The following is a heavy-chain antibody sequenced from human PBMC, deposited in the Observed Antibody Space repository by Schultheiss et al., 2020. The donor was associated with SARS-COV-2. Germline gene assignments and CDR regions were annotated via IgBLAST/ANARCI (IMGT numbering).Heavy chain of an antibody. CDR3: AKGIGILRFLEWLPTFDY. Sequence: GSLRLSCAASGFTFSSYAMHWVRQAPGKGLEWVAVISYDGSNKYYADSVKGRFTISRENAKNSLYLQMNSLRAGDTAVYYCAKGIGILRFLEWLPTFDYWGQGTLVTVSS. D-gene: IGHD3-3*01. V-gene: IGHV3-30*14. CDR1: GFTFSSYA. CDR2: ISYDGSNK. J-gene: IGHJ4*02.